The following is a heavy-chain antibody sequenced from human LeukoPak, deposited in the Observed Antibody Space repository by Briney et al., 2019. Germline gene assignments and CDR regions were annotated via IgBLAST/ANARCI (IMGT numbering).Heavy chain of an antibody. CDR2: INPSGGST. D-gene: IGHD1-20*01. Sequence: WASVKDSCMASGYTFPSHYIHGVRQAPGQGREWMGIINPSGGSTSYAQNFQGRVTMTSDTSTSTVYMELSSLRSEDTAVYYCARESCITGTFCYGMDVWGQGTMVTVSS. CDR3: ARESCITGTFCYGMDV. V-gene: IGHV1-46*01. J-gene: IGHJ6*02. CDR1: GYTFPSHY.